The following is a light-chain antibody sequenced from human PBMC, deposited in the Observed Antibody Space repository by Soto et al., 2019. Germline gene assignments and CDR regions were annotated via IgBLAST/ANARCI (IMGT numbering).Light chain of an antibody. CDR3: QQYGSSPWT. Sequence: EIVLTQSPATLSLSPGERATLSCLASQSVSSCYLAWYQQKPGQAPRLLIYGASSRATGIPDRFSGSGSGTDFTLTISSLEPDDFAVYYCQQYGSSPWTFCQGTKVDIK. J-gene: IGKJ1*01. CDR1: QSVSSCY. CDR2: GAS. V-gene: IGKV3-20*01.